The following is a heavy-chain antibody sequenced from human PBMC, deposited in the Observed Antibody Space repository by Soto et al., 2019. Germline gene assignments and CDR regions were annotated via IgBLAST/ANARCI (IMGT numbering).Heavy chain of an antibody. J-gene: IGHJ6*02. Sequence: SETLSLACTVSGGCLSSYYGSWIRQAAGKGLAWIWRIYTSGSTNYNPSLKSRVTMSVDTSKNQFSLKLSSVTAADTAVYYCASEDRHGSGKGRGYYYYYYGMDVWGQGTTVTVSS. V-gene: IGHV4-4*07. CDR2: IYTSGST. CDR1: GGCLSSYY. D-gene: IGHD3-10*01. CDR3: ASEDRHGSGKGRGYYYYYYGMDV.